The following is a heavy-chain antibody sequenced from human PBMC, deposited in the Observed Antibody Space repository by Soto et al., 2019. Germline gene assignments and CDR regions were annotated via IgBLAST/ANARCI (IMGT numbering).Heavy chain of an antibody. CDR2: IIPVFSTA. V-gene: IGHV1-69*01. CDR3: ARGGSAYVWFNEF. CDR1: GGLFSSFA. Sequence: QEQLVQSGAEVKKPGSSVKVSCKASGGLFSSFAISWVRQAPGQGLEWMGGIIPVFSTAYYAQKFQGRVTITADESTNTAYMELSSLRSEDTAMYYCARGGSAYVWFNEFWGQGSLVTVSS. J-gene: IGHJ4*02. D-gene: IGHD3-22*01.